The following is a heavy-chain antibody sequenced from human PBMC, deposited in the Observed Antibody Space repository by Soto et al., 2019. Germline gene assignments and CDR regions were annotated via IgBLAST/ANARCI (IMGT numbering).Heavy chain of an antibody. CDR3: AREVEMATITTAYYFDY. CDR2: IIPIFGTA. V-gene: IGHV1-69*01. J-gene: IGHJ4*02. D-gene: IGHD5-12*01. Sequence: QVQLVQSGAEVKKPGSSVKVSCKASGGTFSSYAISWVRQAPGQGLEWMGGIIPIFGTANYAQKFQGRVTITADEYTSTAYMELSSLRSEDTDVYYCAREVEMATITTAYYFDYWGQGTLVTVAS. CDR1: GGTFSSYA.